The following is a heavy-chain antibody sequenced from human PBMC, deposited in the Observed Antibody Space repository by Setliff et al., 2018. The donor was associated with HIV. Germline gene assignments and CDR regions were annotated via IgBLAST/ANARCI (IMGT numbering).Heavy chain of an antibody. CDR1: GDTFRMDT. V-gene: IGHV1-69*13. J-gene: IGHJ3*02. D-gene: IGHD3-10*01. CDR2: IVAAFGST. Sequence: GASVKVSCKASGDTFRMDTISWLRQAPGHGPEWMGGIVAAFGSTTYAQKFQGRVRITADASTSTVYMELRSLTPEDTAVYYCARDGSGILRGTFDIWGQGTLVTVS. CDR3: ARDGSGILRGTFDI.